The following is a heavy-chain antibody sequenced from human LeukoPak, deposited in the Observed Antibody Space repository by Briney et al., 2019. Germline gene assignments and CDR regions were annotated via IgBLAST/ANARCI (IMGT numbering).Heavy chain of an antibody. CDR3: AREVKAVPGDESFDY. V-gene: IGHV3-11*05. J-gene: IGHJ4*02. D-gene: IGHD6-19*01. CDR2: ISSSSSYT. CDR1: GFTFSDYY. Sequence: GGSLRLSCAASGFTFSDYYMSWIRQAPGKGLEWVSYISSSSSYTNYADSVKGRFTISRDNAKNSLYLQMNSLRAEDTAVYYCAREVKAVPGDESFDYWGQGTLSPSPQ.